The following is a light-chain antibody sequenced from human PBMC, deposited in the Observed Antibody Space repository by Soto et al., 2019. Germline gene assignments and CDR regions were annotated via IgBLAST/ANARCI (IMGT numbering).Light chain of an antibody. J-gene: IGKJ3*01. V-gene: IGKV4-1*01. Sequence: DIVMTQSPDSLAVSLGERATINCKSSQTILYSSNNKNYLAWYQHKPGQPPRLLIHWASTRQAGVPDRFSGSGSGTDFTLTISSLQAEDVAIYYCQQFYTTPFTFGPGTKVEIK. CDR3: QQFYTTPFT. CDR1: QTILYSSNNKNY. CDR2: WAS.